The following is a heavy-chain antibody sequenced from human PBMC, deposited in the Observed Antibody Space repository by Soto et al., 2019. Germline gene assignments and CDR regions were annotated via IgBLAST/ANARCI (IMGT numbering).Heavy chain of an antibody. CDR2: ISAYNGNT. V-gene: IGHV1-18*01. CDR1: GYTFTSYG. D-gene: IGHD3-10*01. Sequence: QVQLVQSGAEVKKPGASVKVSCKASGYTFTSYGISWVRQAPGQGLEWMGWISAYNGNTNYAQKLQGRVTMTTDTTTSTAYMELRSQRSDATAVYYCARDDDFGSGSAHFDYWGQGTLVTVSS. J-gene: IGHJ4*02. CDR3: ARDDDFGSGSAHFDY.